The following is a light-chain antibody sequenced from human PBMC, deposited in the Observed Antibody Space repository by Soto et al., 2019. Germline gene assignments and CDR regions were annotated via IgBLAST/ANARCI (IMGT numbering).Light chain of an antibody. Sequence: QSALPQPASVSGAPGQSITISCTGTSSDVGGYNYVSWYQQHPGKAPKLMIYDVSNRPSGVSNRFSGSKSGNTASLTVWGGGAEDEGDYYCSSYTSSSTLLYVFGTGTKLTVL. CDR1: SSDVGGYNY. J-gene: IGLJ1*01. CDR2: DVS. CDR3: SSYTSSSTLLYV. V-gene: IGLV2-14*01.